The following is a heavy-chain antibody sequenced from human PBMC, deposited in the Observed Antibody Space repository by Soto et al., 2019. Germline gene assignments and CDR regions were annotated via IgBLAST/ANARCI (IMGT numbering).Heavy chain of an antibody. V-gene: IGHV4-4*02. D-gene: IGHD1-1*01. CDR2: IYHSGST. J-gene: IGHJ5*02. CDR1: GGSISSSNW. CDR3: ARGSGAGTWAGGFDH. Sequence: SETLSLTCAVSGGSISSSNWWSWVRQPPGKGLEWIGEIYHSGSTNYNPSLKSRVTISVDTSKNQFSLNLKSVTAADTAVYYCARGSGAGTWAGGFDHWGQGILVTVSS.